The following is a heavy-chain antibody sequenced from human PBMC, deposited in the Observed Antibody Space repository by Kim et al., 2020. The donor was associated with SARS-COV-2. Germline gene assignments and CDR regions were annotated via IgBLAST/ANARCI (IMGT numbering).Heavy chain of an antibody. J-gene: IGHJ4*02. V-gene: IGHV4-39*07. CDR3: ARDPYCGGDCPFDY. Sequence: SETLSLTCTVSGGSISSSSYYWGWIRQPPGKGLEWIGSIYYSGSTYYNPSLKSRVTISVDTSKNQFSLKLSSVTAADTAVYYCARDPYCGGDCPFDYWGQGTLVTVSS. CDR2: IYYSGST. D-gene: IGHD2-21*02. CDR1: GGSISSSSYY.